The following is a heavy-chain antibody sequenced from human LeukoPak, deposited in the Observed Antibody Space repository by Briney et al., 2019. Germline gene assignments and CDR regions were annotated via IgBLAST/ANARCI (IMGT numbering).Heavy chain of an antibody. CDR1: GFTFSSYG. D-gene: IGHD3-22*01. CDR2: ISYDGSNK. V-gene: IGHV3-30*19. CDR3: ARDGGAMIVVVMFDY. J-gene: IGHJ4*02. Sequence: GRSLRLSCAASGFTFSSYGMHWVRQAPGKGPEWVAVISYDGSNKYYADSVKGRFTISRDNSKNTLYLQMNSLRAEDTAVYYCARDGGAMIVVVMFDYWGQGTLVTVSS.